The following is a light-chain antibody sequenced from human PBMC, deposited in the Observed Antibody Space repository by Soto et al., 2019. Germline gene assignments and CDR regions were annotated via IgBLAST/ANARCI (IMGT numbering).Light chain of an antibody. CDR1: SSDVGSYNR. Sequence: QSVLTQPPSVSGSPGQSVTISFTRTSSDVGSYNRLSWYQQPPGTAPKLIMYEVNTRPSGVPDRFSGSKSGSTASLTISGLQAEDEADYYCSLYISGSTYVFGTGTQV. CDR2: EVN. CDR3: SLYISGSTYV. J-gene: IGLJ1*01. V-gene: IGLV2-18*01.